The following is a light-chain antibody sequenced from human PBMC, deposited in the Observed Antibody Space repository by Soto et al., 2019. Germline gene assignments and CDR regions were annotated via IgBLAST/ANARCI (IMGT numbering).Light chain of an antibody. CDR1: SSDVGGYDS. Sequence: QSALTQPASVSGSPGQSITISCTGTSSDVGGYDSVSWYQQHPGKAPKVMIYEVSNRPSGVSNRFSGSKSGNTASLTISGLQDEDEDDYYCSSYTISTTLVFGTGTKLTVL. V-gene: IGLV2-14*01. J-gene: IGLJ1*01. CDR3: SSYTISTTLV. CDR2: EVS.